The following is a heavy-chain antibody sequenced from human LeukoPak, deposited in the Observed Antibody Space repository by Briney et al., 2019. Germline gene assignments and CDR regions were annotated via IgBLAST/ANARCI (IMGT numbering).Heavy chain of an antibody. CDR1: GGSINSYY. CDR3: ARFYGGFWFDY. D-gene: IGHD6-25*01. V-gene: IGHV4-59*01. Sequence: SETLSLTCTVSGGSINSYYWSWIRQPPGKGLEWVGYIYYTESTNYNPTLRSRVTMSVDTSKNQFSLKLSSVTAADTAVYYCARFYGGFWFDYWGQRTLVTVSS. CDR2: IYYTEST. J-gene: IGHJ4*02.